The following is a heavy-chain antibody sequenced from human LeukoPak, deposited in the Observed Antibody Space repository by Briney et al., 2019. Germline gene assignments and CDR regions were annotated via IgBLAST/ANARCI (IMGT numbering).Heavy chain of an antibody. CDR2: IDDRGNT. Sequence: SQTLSLTCTVSGGSINRGDYYWGWIRQPPGKGLEWIGNIDDRGNTDYNPSLKSRVTISIDTSKNQFSLKLKSVTAADTAVYYCAREQQGYCSSSSCLFDFWGQGTMVTVSS. D-gene: IGHD2-15*01. CDR3: AREQQGYCSSSSCLFDF. V-gene: IGHV4-30-4*01. CDR1: GGSINRGDYY. J-gene: IGHJ3*01.